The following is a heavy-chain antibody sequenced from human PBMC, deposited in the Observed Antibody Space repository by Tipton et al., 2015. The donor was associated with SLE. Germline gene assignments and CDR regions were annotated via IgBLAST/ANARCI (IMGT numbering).Heavy chain of an antibody. CDR2: IYSGGST. Sequence: SLRLSCAASGFTVSSNYMSWVRQAPGKGLEWVSVIYSGGSTYYADSVKGRFTISRDNSKNTLYLQMNSLRAEDTAVYYCARGSSSWYRNFDLWGRGTLVTVSS. V-gene: IGHV3-53*05. CDR1: GFTVSSNY. D-gene: IGHD6-13*01. J-gene: IGHJ2*01. CDR3: ARGSSSWYRNFDL.